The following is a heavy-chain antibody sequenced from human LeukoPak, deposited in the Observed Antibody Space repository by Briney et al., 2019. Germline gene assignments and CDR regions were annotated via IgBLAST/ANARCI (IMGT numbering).Heavy chain of an antibody. CDR2: IIPIFGTA. D-gene: IGHD3-22*01. CDR1: GGTFSSYA. V-gene: IGHV1-69*13. Sequence: ASVKVSCKAPGGTFSSYAISWVRQAPGQGLEWMGGIIPIFGTANYAQKFQGRVTITADESTSTAYMELSSLRSEDTAVYYCARLRRKNFYDNSGYYWDYWGQGTLVTVSS. CDR3: ARLRRKNFYDNSGYYWDY. J-gene: IGHJ4*02.